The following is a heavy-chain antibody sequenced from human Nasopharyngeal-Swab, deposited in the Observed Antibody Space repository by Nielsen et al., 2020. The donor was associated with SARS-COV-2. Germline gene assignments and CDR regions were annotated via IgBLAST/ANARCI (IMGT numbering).Heavy chain of an antibody. J-gene: IGHJ3*02. CDR2: ISSSSSYI. D-gene: IGHD3-22*01. CDR3: ARVVLDSSGYYYPVNAFDI. V-gene: IGHV3-21*01. Sequence: VRQAPGKGLEWVSSISSSSSYIYYADSVKGRFTISRDNAKNSLYLQMNSLRAEDTAVYYCARVVLDSSGYYYPVNAFDIWGQGTMVTV.